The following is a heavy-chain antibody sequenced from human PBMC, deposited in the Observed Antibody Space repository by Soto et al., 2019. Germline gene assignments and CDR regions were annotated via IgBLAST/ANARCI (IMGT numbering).Heavy chain of an antibody. J-gene: IGHJ4*02. CDR3: ARRYYDILTGYYRFDY. D-gene: IGHD3-9*01. V-gene: IGHV4-59*08. Sequence: SETLSLTCTVSGGSISSYYWSWIRQTPGKGLEWIGYIYHSGSTNYNPSLKSRVTISVDTSKNQFSLKLSSVTAADTAVYYCARRYYDILTGYYRFDYRGQGTLVTVPS. CDR1: GGSISSYY. CDR2: IYHSGST.